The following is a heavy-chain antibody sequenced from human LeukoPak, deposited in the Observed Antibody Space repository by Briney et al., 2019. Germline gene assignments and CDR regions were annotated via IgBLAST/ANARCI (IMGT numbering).Heavy chain of an antibody. CDR1: GYSFTSYW. D-gene: IGHD4-23*01. V-gene: IGHV5-51*01. Sequence: GESLKISCKGSGYSFTSYWIGWVRQMPGKGLEWMGIIYPGDSDTRYSPSFQGQVTISADKSISTAYLQWSSLKASDTAMYYCARLLTVVNPGNAFDIWGQGTMVTVSS. J-gene: IGHJ3*02. CDR2: IYPGDSDT. CDR3: ARLLTVVNPGNAFDI.